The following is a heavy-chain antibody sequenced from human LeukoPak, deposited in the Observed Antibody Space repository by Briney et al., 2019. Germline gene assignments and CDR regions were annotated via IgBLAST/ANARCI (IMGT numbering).Heavy chain of an antibody. CDR1: GYRFTSYW. J-gene: IGHJ3*02. D-gene: IGHD1-26*01. CDR2: IYPGDSDT. Sequence: GESLEISCQGSGYRFTSYWIGWVRQMPGKGLEWMGLIYPGDSDTRYSPSFQGQVTISADKSISTAYLQWSSLKASDTAMYYCARRYSGSYFRLGTFDIWGQGTMVTVSS. CDR3: ARRYSGSYFRLGTFDI. V-gene: IGHV5-51*01.